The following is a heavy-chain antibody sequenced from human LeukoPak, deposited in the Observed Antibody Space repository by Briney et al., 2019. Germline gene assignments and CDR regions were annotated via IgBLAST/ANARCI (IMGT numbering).Heavy chain of an antibody. CDR3: ARTYDILTGYSYLDY. CDR2: INPNSGGT. D-gene: IGHD3-9*01. Sequence: GASVKVSCKASGYTFTGYYMHWVRQAPGQGLEWMGWINPNSGGTNYAQKFQGRVTMTRDTSISTAYMELSRLRSDDTAVYYCARTYDILTGYSYLDYWGQGTLVTVSS. J-gene: IGHJ4*02. V-gene: IGHV1-2*02. CDR1: GYTFTGYY.